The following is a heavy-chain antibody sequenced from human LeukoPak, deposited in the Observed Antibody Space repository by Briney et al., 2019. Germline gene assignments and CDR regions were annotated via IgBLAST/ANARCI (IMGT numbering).Heavy chain of an antibody. D-gene: IGHD2-15*01. J-gene: IGHJ5*02. Sequence: ASVKVSCKASGYTFTGYYMHWVRQAPGRGLEWMGWINPNSGGTNYAQKFQGRVTMTRDTSISTAYMELSRLRSDDTAVYYCARGTGPDIVAHNWFDPWGQGTLVTVSS. V-gene: IGHV1-2*02. CDR3: ARGTGPDIVAHNWFDP. CDR1: GYTFTGYY. CDR2: INPNSGGT.